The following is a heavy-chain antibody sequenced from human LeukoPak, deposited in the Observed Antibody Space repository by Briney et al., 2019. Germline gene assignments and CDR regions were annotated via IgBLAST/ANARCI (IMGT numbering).Heavy chain of an antibody. J-gene: IGHJ4*02. CDR3: AKDKEPTTVTTPYFDY. CDR2: ISGSGGST. CDR1: GFTFSSYA. D-gene: IGHD4-11*01. Sequence: PGGALRLSCAASGFTFSSYAMSCGRQAPGKGLASVSAISGSGGSTFYADSVKGRFTISRVNSKNTLYLQMNSLRAEDTAVYYCAKDKEPTTVTTPYFDYWGQGTLVTVSS. V-gene: IGHV3-23*01.